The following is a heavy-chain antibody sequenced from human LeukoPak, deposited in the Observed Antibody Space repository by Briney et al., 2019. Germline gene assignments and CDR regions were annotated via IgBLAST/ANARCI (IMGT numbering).Heavy chain of an antibody. J-gene: IGHJ4*02. CDR1: GFTLHHYW. D-gene: IGHD1/OR15-1a*01. Sequence: GVSLRLSCAACGFTLHHYWMSWVRQAPGKGREGVASIKQDGSKKYYVGSVKGRFTSSRDNAKKSLYLQMTSLRAEDTAVYYCARDKVNSAYTGSFFDHWGQGTLVTVSS. V-gene: IGHV3-7*01. CDR3: ARDKVNSAYTGSFFDH. CDR2: IKQDGSKK.